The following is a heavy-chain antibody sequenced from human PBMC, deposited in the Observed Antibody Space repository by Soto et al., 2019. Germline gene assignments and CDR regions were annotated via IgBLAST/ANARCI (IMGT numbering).Heavy chain of an antibody. CDR3: ASGGGDYGDYDYYGMDV. D-gene: IGHD4-17*01. CDR1: GYTFTGYY. V-gene: IGHV1-2*04. J-gene: IGHJ6*02. Sequence: ASVKVSCKASGYTFTGYYMHWVRQAPGQGLEWMGWINPNSGGTNYAQKFQGWVTMTRDTSISTAYMELSRLRSDDTAVYYCASGGGDYGDYDYYGMDVWGPGTTVTVAS. CDR2: INPNSGGT.